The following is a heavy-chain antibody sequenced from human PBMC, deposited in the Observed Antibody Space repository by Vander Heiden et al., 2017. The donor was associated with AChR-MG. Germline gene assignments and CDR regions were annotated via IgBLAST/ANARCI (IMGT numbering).Heavy chain of an antibody. J-gene: IGHJ4*02. CDR3: AKEYYYDSSGYSGVDY. CDR2: ISYDGSNK. Sequence: QVQLVESGGGVVQPGRSLRLSCAASGFTFSSYGMHWVRQAPGKGLEWVAVISYDGSNKYYADSVKGRFTISRDNSKNTLYLQMNSLRAEDTAVYYCAKEYYYDSSGYSGVDYWGQGTLVTVSS. D-gene: IGHD3-22*01. V-gene: IGHV3-30*18. CDR1: GFTFSSYG.